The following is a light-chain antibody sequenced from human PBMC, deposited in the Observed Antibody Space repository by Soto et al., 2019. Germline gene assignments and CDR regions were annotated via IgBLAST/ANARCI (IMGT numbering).Light chain of an antibody. CDR3: TSYTSSSTHV. J-gene: IGLJ1*01. V-gene: IGLV2-14*01. CDR1: SSDIGGYDY. CDR2: GVT. Sequence: QAVLTQPASVSGSPGQSITITCTGTSSDIGGYDYVSWYQHHPGKAPKVIIYGVTNRPSGVSHRFSGSKSANTASLTISGLQAEDEADYYCTSYTSSSTHVFGTGTKVLVL.